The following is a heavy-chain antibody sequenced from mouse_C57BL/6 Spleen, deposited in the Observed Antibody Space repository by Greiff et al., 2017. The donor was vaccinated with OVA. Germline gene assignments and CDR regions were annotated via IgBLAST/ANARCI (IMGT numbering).Heavy chain of an antibody. CDR1: GFSFNTYA. CDR3: VRHEGYYRYFDV. Sequence: EVQLVESGGGLVQPKGSLKLSCAASGFSFNTYAMNWVRQAPGKGLEWVARIRSKSNNYATYYADSVKDRFTISRDDSESMLYLQMNNLKTEDTAMYYCVRHEGYYRYFDVWGTGTTVTVSS. V-gene: IGHV10-1*01. D-gene: IGHD2-3*01. CDR2: IRSKSNNYAT. J-gene: IGHJ1*03.